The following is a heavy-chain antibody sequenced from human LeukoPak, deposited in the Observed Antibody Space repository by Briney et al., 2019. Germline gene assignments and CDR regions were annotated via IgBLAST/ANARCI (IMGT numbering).Heavy chain of an antibody. Sequence: SETLSLTCAVYGGSFSGYYWSWIRQPPGKGLEWIGEINHSGSTNHNPSLKSRVTISVDTSKNQFSLKLSSVTAADTAVYYCARANYGSGNDAFDIWGQGTMVTVSS. CDR3: ARANYGSGNDAFDI. CDR1: GGSFSGYY. V-gene: IGHV4-34*01. J-gene: IGHJ3*02. D-gene: IGHD3-10*01. CDR2: INHSGST.